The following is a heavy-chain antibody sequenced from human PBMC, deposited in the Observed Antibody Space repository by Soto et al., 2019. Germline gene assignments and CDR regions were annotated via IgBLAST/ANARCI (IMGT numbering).Heavy chain of an antibody. J-gene: IGHJ4*02. V-gene: IGHV4-4*02. CDR2: INRTGST. Sequence: QLRLQEPAPERVNPSGPLSLTWPVPGASFPRINWWPWVGHPPGQGLEWFGEINRTGSTNYNPSLKSRVTISLDKSENQFSLKVTSLTAADTAVYYCASRDPGTSVDYWGQGTLVTVSS. D-gene: IGHD1-7*01. CDR3: ASRDPGTSVDY. CDR1: GASFPRINW.